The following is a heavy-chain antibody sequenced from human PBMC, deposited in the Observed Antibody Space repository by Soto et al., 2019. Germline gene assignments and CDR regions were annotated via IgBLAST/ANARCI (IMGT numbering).Heavy chain of an antibody. D-gene: IGHD5-18*01. CDR1: GGSISSGGYY. J-gene: IGHJ6*03. CDR2: IYYSGST. V-gene: IGHV4-31*03. CDR3: ASQPTGGYSEPTPYYYYMDV. Sequence: QVQLQESGPGLVKPSQTLSLTCTVSGGSISSGGYYWSWIRQHPGKGLEWIGYIYYSGSTYYNPSLKSRVTISVDTSKKQFSLKLSSVTAADTAVYYCASQPTGGYSEPTPYYYYMDVWGKGTTVTVSS.